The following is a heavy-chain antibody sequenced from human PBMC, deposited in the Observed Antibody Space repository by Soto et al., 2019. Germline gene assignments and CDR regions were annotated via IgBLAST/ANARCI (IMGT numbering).Heavy chain of an antibody. Sequence: QLQLQESGPGLVKPSETLSLTCTVSGGSISSSSYYWGWIRQPPGKGLEWIGSIYYSGSTYYNPSLKSRVTISVDTSKNQFSLKLSSVTAADTAVYYCARHSYSYSPTAFDYWGQGTLVTVSS. J-gene: IGHJ4*02. V-gene: IGHV4-39*01. CDR1: GGSISSSSYY. D-gene: IGHD5-18*01. CDR2: IYYSGST. CDR3: ARHSYSYSPTAFDY.